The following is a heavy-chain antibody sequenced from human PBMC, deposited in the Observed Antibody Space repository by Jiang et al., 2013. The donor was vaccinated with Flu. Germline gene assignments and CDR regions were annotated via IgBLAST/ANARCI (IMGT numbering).Heavy chain of an antibody. CDR3: ARARRGFRYYFDY. V-gene: IGHV4-31*02. Sequence: YYNPSLKSRVTISVDTSKNQFSLKLSSVTAADTAVYYCARARRGFRYYFDYWGQGTLVTVSS. D-gene: IGHD3-22*01. J-gene: IGHJ4*02.